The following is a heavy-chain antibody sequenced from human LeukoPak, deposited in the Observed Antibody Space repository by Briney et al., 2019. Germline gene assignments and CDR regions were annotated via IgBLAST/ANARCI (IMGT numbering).Heavy chain of an antibody. D-gene: IGHD3-10*01. CDR2: VSYDGSNK. V-gene: IGHV3-30-3*01. J-gene: IGHJ4*02. CDR1: GFTFSTYA. CDR3: ARDPTVRGLIGYYFDY. Sequence: GRSLRLSCAASGFTFSTYAMPWVRQAPGKGLEWVAIVSYDGSNKYYADSVKGRFTISRDNSKNTLNLQMNSLRAEDTAVYYCARDPTVRGLIGYYFDYWGQGTLVTVSS.